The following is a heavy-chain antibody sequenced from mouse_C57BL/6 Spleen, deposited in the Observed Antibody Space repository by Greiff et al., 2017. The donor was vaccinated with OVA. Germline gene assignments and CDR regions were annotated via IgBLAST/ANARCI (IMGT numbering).Heavy chain of an antibody. V-gene: IGHV1-74*01. J-gene: IGHJ1*03. Sequence: QVQLQQPGAELVKPGASVKVSCKASGYTFTSYWMHWVKQRPGQGLEWIGRIHPSDSDTNYNQKFKGKATLTVDKSSSTAYMQLSSLTSEDSAVYYCARSEVTTVVATRYFDVWGTGTTVTVSS. CDR2: IHPSDSDT. CDR1: GYTFTSYW. CDR3: ARSEVTTVVATRYFDV. D-gene: IGHD1-1*01.